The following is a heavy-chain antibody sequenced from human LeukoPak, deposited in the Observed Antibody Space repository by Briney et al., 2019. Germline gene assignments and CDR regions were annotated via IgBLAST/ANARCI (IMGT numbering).Heavy chain of an antibody. J-gene: IGHJ4*02. CDR3: ARELAY. V-gene: IGHV3-48*01. D-gene: IGHD6-6*01. CDR2: ISGSSSTI. CDR1: GFAFSSFT. Sequence: PGGSLRLSCVASGFAFSSFTMNWVRQAPGKGLEWVSYISGSSSTIYYADSVKGRFTISRDNAKNSLFLQMNSLRAEDTAVYYCARELAYWGQGTLVTV.